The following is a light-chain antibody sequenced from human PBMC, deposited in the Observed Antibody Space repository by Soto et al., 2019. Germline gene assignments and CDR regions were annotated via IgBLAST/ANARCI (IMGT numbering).Light chain of an antibody. J-gene: IGKJ5*01. CDR3: QQYGRSPT. CDR1: QSVSSN. Sequence: EIVMTQSPATLSVSPGERATLSCRASQSVSSNLAWYQQKPGQAPRLLIYGVSSRATGIPDRFSGSGSATDFTLTISRLEPEDFAVYYCQQYGRSPTFGQGTRLEIK. V-gene: IGKV3-20*01. CDR2: GVS.